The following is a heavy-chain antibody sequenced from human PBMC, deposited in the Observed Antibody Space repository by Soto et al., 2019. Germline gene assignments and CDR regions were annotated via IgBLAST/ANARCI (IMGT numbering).Heavy chain of an antibody. Sequence: SQTLSLTCDVSGGSMSSGDDYWSWIRQPPGKGLEWIGYIHYSGSTYYNPSLKSRLTISVDTSKNQLSLKLSSVTAADTAVYYCAAGGGLPRYYWGQGTLVTVSS. D-gene: IGHD5-12*01. J-gene: IGHJ4*02. V-gene: IGHV4-30-4*01. CDR1: GGSMSSGDDY. CDR3: AAGGGLPRYY. CDR2: IHYSGST.